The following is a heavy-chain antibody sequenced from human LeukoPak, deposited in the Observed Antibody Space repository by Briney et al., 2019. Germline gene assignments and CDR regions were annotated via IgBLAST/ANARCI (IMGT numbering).Heavy chain of an antibody. J-gene: IGHJ3*02. CDR2: IYYSGST. D-gene: IGHD3-22*01. CDR1: GGSISSYY. CDR3: ARRRVTDSRDAFDI. V-gene: IGHV4-59*08. Sequence: SETLSLTCTVSGGSISSYYWSWIRQPPGKGLEWIGYIYYSGSTNYNPSLKSRVTISVDTSKNQFSLKLSSVTAADTAVYYCARRRVTDSRDAFDIWGQGTMVTVSS.